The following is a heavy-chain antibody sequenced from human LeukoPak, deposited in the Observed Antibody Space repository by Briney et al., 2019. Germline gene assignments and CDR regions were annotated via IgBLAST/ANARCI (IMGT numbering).Heavy chain of an antibody. V-gene: IGHV4-34*01. CDR3: ARVKPYYYCSGSYYKGMGMDV. Sequence: SETLSLTCAVYGVSFSGYYWSWIRQPPGKGLEWFGEINHSGSTNYNPSLKSRVTISVDTSKNQFSLKLSSETAADTAVYYCARVKPYYYCSGSYYKGMGMDVWGKGTTVTVSS. D-gene: IGHD3-10*01. CDR1: GVSFSGYY. CDR2: INHSGST. J-gene: IGHJ6*03.